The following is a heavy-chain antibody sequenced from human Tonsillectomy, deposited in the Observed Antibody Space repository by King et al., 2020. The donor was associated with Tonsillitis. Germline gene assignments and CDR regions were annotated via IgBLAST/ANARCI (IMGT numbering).Heavy chain of an antibody. Sequence: VQLVESGGGSVQPGGSLRLSCAASGFNFNSYAMSWVRQAPGKGLEWVSAISGSGGRTYYADSVKGRFTISRDNSENTLYLQMNSLRAEDTAVYYCAKILRYYYDSSSGIYWDYWGQGTLVTVSS. CDR2: ISGSGGRT. D-gene: IGHD3-22*01. J-gene: IGHJ4*02. CDR1: GFNFNSYA. V-gene: IGHV3-23*04. CDR3: AKILRYYYDSSSGIYWDY.